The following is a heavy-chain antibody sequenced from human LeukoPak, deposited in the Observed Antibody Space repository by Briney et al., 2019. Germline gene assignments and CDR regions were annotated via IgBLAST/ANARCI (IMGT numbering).Heavy chain of an antibody. V-gene: IGHV1-2*02. J-gene: IGHJ3*02. D-gene: IGHD3-10*01. CDR2: INPNSGGT. CDR1: GYTFTGYY. Sequence: GASVKVSCKASGYTFTGYYMHWVRQAPGQGLEWMGWINPNSGGTNYAQKFQGRVTMTRDTSISTAYMELSGLRSDDTAVYYCARGPILWFGEPHDAFDIWGQGTMVTVSS. CDR3: ARGPILWFGEPHDAFDI.